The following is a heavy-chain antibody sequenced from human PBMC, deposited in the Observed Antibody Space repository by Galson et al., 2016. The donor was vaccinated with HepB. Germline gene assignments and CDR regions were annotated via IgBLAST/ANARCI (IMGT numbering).Heavy chain of an antibody. CDR3: ARDQPYTGYDFPYYYYAMDV. D-gene: IGHD5-12*01. V-gene: IGHV3-21*01. J-gene: IGHJ6*02. CDR1: GFTFSNYS. CDR2: ISSDSSYI. Sequence: SLRLSCAASGFTFSNYSMTWVRQAPGKGLGWVSSISSDSSYIFYADSLKGRFTISRDNAKNSLYLQMNSLRAEDTAVFYCARDQPYTGYDFPYYYYAMDVWGQGTTVTVSS.